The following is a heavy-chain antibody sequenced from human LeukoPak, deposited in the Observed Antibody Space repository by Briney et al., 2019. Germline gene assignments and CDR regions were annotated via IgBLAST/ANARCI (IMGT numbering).Heavy chain of an antibody. J-gene: IGHJ4*02. CDR1: GFTFSSYA. Sequence: PGGSLRLSCAASGFTFSSYAMSWVRQAPGKGLEWVSAISGSGGSTYYADSVKGRVTIAIDNSKNTLYLKMNSLRAEDKAVYYCAKDMGYSYGYGDYWGQGTLVTVSS. CDR2: ISGSGGST. CDR3: AKDMGYSYGYGDY. D-gene: IGHD5-18*01. V-gene: IGHV3-23*01.